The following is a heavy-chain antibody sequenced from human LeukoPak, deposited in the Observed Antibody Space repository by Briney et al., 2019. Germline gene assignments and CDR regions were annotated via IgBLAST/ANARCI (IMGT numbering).Heavy chain of an antibody. Sequence: ASVKVSCKASGGTFSSYAISWVRQAPGQGLEWMGGIIPIFGTANYAQKFQGRVTITADESTSTAYMELSSLRSEDTAVYYCATDAHRYDILTGYPDYWGQGTLVTVPS. CDR3: ATDAHRYDILTGYPDY. D-gene: IGHD3-9*01. CDR2: IIPIFGTA. J-gene: IGHJ4*02. V-gene: IGHV1-69*13. CDR1: GGTFSSYA.